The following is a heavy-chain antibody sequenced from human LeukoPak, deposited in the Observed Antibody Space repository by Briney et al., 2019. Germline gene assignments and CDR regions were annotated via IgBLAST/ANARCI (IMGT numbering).Heavy chain of an antibody. V-gene: IGHV3-7*01. CDR3: ARDNGNMPAAIFTHFFDY. Sequence: HPGGSLRLSCAASGFTFSSYWMSWVRQAPGKGLDWVANIKQDGSEKYYVDSVKGRFTISRDNAKNSLYLQMNSLRAEDTAVYYCARDNGNMPAAIFTHFFDYWGQGTLVTVSS. CDR1: GFTFSSYW. J-gene: IGHJ4*02. CDR2: IKQDGSEK. D-gene: IGHD2-2*02.